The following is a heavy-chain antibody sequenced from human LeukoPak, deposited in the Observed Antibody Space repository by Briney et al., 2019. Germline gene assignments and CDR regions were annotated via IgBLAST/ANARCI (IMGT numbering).Heavy chain of an antibody. CDR1: GFTFSSYA. J-gene: IGHJ6*02. CDR2: ISTSGGST. Sequence: PGGSLRLSCAASGFTFSSYAMNWVRQAPGKGLEWVSTISTSGGSTYYADSLKGRFTVSRDDSKNTLYLQMNSLRAEDTAVYYCARCGDSCSSYGMGVWGQGTTVTVSS. V-gene: IGHV3-23*01. D-gene: IGHD2-15*01. CDR3: ARCGDSCSSYGMGV.